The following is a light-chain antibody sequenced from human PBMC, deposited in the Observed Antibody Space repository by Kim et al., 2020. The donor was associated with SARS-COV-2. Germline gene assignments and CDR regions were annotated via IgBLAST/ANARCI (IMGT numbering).Light chain of an antibody. V-gene: IGKV3-15*01. CDR1: QSLSSN. J-gene: IGKJ2*01. Sequence: EIVMTQSPATLSVSPGERATLSCRASQSLSSNLAWYQQKPGQAPRLLIYGASTRATGIPARFSGSGSGTEFTLTISSLQPDDFATYYCQQYNSYYTFGQGTKLEI. CDR2: GAS. CDR3: QQYNSYYT.